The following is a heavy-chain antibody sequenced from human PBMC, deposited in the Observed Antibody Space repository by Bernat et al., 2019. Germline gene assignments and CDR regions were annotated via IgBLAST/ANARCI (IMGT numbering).Heavy chain of an antibody. J-gene: IGHJ4*02. CDR2: ISGSGGST. CDR3: AKDQGGCDI. CDR1: GFTFSSYA. V-gene: IGHV3-23*01. Sequence: EVQLLESGGGLVQPGGSLRLSCAASGFTFSSYAMSWVRQAPGKGLEWVSAISGSGGSTYYAASVQGPFTISRDNSKNTLYLPMNSLRAEDTAVYYCAKDQGGCDIWGQGTLVTVSS. D-gene: IGHD2-21*02.